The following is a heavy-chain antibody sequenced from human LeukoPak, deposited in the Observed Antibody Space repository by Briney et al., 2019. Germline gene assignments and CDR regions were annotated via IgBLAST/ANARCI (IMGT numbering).Heavy chain of an antibody. CDR3: ARGYGGWFDP. D-gene: IGHD3-10*01. CDR2: IKSDESRT. CDR1: GFTFNSYW. J-gene: IGHJ5*02. Sequence: QPGGSLRLSCAASGFTFNSYWMHWVRQAPEKGLVWVSRIKSDESRTAYADSVKGRFSISRDNAKNTLYLQMNGLRAEDTAVYYCARGYGGWFDPWGQGTLVTDSS. V-gene: IGHV3-74*01.